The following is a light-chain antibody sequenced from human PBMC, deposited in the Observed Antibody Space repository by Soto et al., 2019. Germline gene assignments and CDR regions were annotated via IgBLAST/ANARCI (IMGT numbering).Light chain of an antibody. J-gene: IGKJ4*01. CDR2: GAS. V-gene: IGKV3-15*01. CDR3: QQYNNSPT. Sequence: EIVMTQSPATLSVSPGERATLSCRASQSVSSNLAWYQQKPGQAPRLLIYGASTRATGIPDRFSGSGSGTEFTLTISSLQSEDFAVYYCQQYNNSPTFGGGTKVEIK. CDR1: QSVSSN.